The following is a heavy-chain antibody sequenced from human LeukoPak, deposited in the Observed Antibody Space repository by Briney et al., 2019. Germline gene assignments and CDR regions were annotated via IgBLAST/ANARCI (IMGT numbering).Heavy chain of an antibody. CDR3: ARELDY. Sequence: GVSLRLSCAASGFTFSGYSMNWVRQAPGNGLEWVSYISSRSSTIYYADSVKGRFTFSRDNAKNSLYLQMNSLRDEDTAVYYCARELDYWGQGTLVTVSS. J-gene: IGHJ4*02. V-gene: IGHV3-48*02. CDR2: ISSRSSTI. CDR1: GFTFSGYS.